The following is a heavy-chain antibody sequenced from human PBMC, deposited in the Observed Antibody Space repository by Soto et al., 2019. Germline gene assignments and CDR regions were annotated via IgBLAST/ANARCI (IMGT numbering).Heavy chain of an antibody. J-gene: IGHJ6*02. Sequence: GESLKISCKGSGYSFTSYWISWVRQMPGKGLEWMGRIDPSDSYTNYSPSFQGHVTISADKSISTAYLQWSSLKASDTAMYYCAREVDTTDYYYGMDVWGQGTKVTVSS. D-gene: IGHD5-12*01. V-gene: IGHV5-10-1*01. CDR3: AREVDTTDYYYGMDV. CDR2: IDPSDSYT. CDR1: GYSFTSYW.